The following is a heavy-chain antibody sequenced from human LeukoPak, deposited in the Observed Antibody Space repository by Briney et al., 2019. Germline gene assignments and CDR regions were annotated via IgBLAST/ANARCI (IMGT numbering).Heavy chain of an antibody. CDR2: IIGNGVST. Sequence: GGSLRLSCAASGFTFSSYAMSWGREAPGEGLGWVSTIIGNGVSTFYADSVKSRFTISRDNSKNTLSLQMNSLRVEDTAVYYCARRGNKEEIARYYFGYWGQGTLVTVSS. J-gene: IGHJ4*02. V-gene: IGHV3-23*01. D-gene: IGHD1/OR15-1a*01. CDR1: GFTFSSYA. CDR3: ARRGNKEEIARYYFGY.